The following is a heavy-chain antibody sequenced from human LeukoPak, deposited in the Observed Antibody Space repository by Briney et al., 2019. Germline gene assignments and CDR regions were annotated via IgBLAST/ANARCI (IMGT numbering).Heavy chain of an antibody. D-gene: IGHD3-22*01. V-gene: IGHV3-11*04. J-gene: IGHJ3*02. CDR1: GFTFSDYF. CDR2: ISGSGTII. CDR3: AMGSDGSDYWSSFDI. Sequence: GGSLRLSCAASGFTFSDYFMSWIRQAPGKGLEWLSYISGSGTIIYYADSVKGRLTISRDNAQNSLSLQMNSLRVEDTAMYYCAMGSDGSDYWSSFDIWGQGTMVTVSS.